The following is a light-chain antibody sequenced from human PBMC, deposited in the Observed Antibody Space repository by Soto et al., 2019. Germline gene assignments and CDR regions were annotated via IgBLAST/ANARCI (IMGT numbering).Light chain of an antibody. Sequence: EIVLTQSPGTLSLSPGERVTLSCRASQTVAGSYLAWYQQKPGQAPRLLIYGASNRAAGFPDRFSGSGSGTDFTLTISGLEPEDCAVYYCQQYGSSSEITFGQGTRLEIK. CDR1: QTVAGSY. J-gene: IGKJ5*01. V-gene: IGKV3-20*01. CDR2: GAS. CDR3: QQYGSSSEIT.